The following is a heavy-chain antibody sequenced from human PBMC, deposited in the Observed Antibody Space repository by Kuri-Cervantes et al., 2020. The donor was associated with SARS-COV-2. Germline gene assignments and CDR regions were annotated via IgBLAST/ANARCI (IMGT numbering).Heavy chain of an antibody. V-gene: IGHV3-30*03. D-gene: IGHD6-13*01. Sequence: GESLKISCAASGFTFSTYGLHWVRQAPGKGLGWVAVISYDGSNKYYADSVKGRFTISRDNSKNTLYLQMNSLRAEDTAVYYCARLGVAAAGSYYYYGMDVWGQGTTVTVSS. CDR1: GFTFSTYG. CDR3: ARLGVAAAGSYYYYGMDV. J-gene: IGHJ6*02. CDR2: ISYDGSNK.